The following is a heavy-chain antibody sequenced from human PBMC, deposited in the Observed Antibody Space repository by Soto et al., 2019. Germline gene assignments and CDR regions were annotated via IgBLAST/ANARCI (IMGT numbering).Heavy chain of an antibody. CDR1: GGSISGFS. CDR2: INHSGGM. CDR3: GRDGVYYAIFSPNDNRRYRFDP. D-gene: IGHD3-9*01. Sequence: ETLSLTCAVYGGSISGFSWSWIRQPPGKGLEWIGEINHSGGMDYNPSLRSRVTISLDTSKKQFSLKLTSMSAADAAAYCCGRDGVYYAIFSPNDNRRYRFDPWGQGTRVTVSA. V-gene: IGHV4-34*01. J-gene: IGHJ5*02.